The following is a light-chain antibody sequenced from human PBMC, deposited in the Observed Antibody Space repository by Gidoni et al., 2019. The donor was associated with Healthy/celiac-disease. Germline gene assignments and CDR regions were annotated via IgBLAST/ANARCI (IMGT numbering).Light chain of an antibody. V-gene: IGKV1-33*01. J-gene: IGKJ1*01. CDR3: QQYDNRLWT. Sequence: DIQMTQSPSSLSASVGDRVTITCQASQDISNYLNWYQQKPGKAPKLLIYDASNLETGVPSRFSGIGSGTDFTFTISSLQPEDIATYYCQQYDNRLWTFGQGTKVEIK. CDR1: QDISNY. CDR2: DAS.